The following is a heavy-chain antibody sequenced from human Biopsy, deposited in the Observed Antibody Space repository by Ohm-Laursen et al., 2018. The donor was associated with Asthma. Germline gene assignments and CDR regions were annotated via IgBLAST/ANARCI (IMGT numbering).Heavy chain of an antibody. CDR1: GGTFSSNS. D-gene: IGHD2-2*01. J-gene: IGHJ4*02. V-gene: IGHV1-69*15. CDR2: IIPIFGPT. CDR3: ARGPEYVRSSGALDY. Sequence: SSVKVSCKASGGTFSSNSINWVRQAPGQGLEWMGRIIPIFGPTNYAQKFQGRVTISADDSTSTAYVELSSLSSEDTALYYCARGPEYVRSSGALDYWGQGTLVTASS.